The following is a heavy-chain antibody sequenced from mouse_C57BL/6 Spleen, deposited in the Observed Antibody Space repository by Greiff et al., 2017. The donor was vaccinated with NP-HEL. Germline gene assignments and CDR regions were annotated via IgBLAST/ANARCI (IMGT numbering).Heavy chain of an antibody. CDR2: FYPGSGSI. CDR3: ARHEEGGSDVDY. CDR1: GYTFTEYT. V-gene: IGHV1-62-2*01. J-gene: IGHJ2*01. Sequence: VKLMESGAELVKPGASVKLSCKASGYTFTEYTIHWVKQRSGQGLEWIGWFYPGSGSIKYNEKFKDKATLTADKSSSTVYMELSRLTSEDSAVYFCARHEEGGSDVDYWGQGTTLTVSS.